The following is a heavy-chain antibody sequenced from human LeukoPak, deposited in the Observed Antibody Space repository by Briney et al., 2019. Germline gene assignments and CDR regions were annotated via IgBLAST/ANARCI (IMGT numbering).Heavy chain of an antibody. CDR1: GFTFSSYA. CDR2: ISYDGSNK. J-gene: IGHJ4*02. V-gene: IGHV3-30*04. CDR3: ARDGLGYGDYDPPLGY. D-gene: IGHD4-17*01. Sequence: GRSLRLSCAASGFTFSSYAMHWVRQAPGKGLEWVAVISYDGSNKYYADSVKGRFTISRDNSKNTLYLQMNSLRAEDTAVYYCARDGLGYGDYDPPLGYWGQGTLVTVSS.